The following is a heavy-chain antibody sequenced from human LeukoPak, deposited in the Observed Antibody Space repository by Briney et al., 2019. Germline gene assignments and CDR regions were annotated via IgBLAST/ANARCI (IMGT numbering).Heavy chain of an antibody. Sequence: GGSLRLSCAASGFTFSSYSMNWVRQAPGKGLEWVSSISSSSSYIYYADSVKGRFTISRDNAKNSLYLQMNSLRAEDTAVYYCARGRGAAAQNPFDYWGQGTLVTVSS. CDR1: GFTFSSYS. CDR3: ARGRGAAAQNPFDY. V-gene: IGHV3-21*01. J-gene: IGHJ4*02. D-gene: IGHD6-13*01. CDR2: ISSSSSYI.